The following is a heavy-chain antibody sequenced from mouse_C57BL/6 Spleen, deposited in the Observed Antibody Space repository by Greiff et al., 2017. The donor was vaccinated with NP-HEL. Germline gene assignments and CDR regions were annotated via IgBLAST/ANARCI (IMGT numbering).Heavy chain of an antibody. D-gene: IGHD1-1*01. Sequence: EVQLQQSGPELVKPGASVKISCKASGYSFTDYNMNWVKQSNGKSLEWIGVINPNYGTTSYNQKFKGKATLTVDKSSSTAYMQLNSLTSEDSAVYYCAKGGNYYGSSYWYFDVWGTGTTVTVSS. J-gene: IGHJ1*03. CDR3: AKGGNYYGSSYWYFDV. V-gene: IGHV1-39*01. CDR1: GYSFTDYN. CDR2: INPNYGTT.